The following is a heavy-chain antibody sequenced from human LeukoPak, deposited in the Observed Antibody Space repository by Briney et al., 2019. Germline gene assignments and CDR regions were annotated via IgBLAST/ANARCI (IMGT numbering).Heavy chain of an antibody. Sequence: ASVKVSCKASGYTFTSYDINWVRQATGQGLEWMGWMNPNSGNTGYAQKFQGRVTITADESTSTAYMELSSLRSEDTAVYYCARESDAVTTYEANYYYYYMDVWGKGTTVTISS. V-gene: IGHV1-8*03. J-gene: IGHJ6*03. CDR1: GYTFTSYD. CDR2: MNPNSGNT. CDR3: ARESDAVTTYEANYYYYYMDV. D-gene: IGHD4-17*01.